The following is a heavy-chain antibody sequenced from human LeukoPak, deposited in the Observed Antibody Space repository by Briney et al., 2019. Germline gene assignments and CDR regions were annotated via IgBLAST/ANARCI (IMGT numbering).Heavy chain of an antibody. D-gene: IGHD6-19*01. V-gene: IGHV3-30*18. J-gene: IGHJ2*01. CDR1: GFTFSSYA. CDR3: AKDLGGGSGCYDL. CDR2: ISYDGSNK. Sequence: GGSLRLSCAASGFTFSSYAMSWVRQAPGKGLEWVAIISYDGSNKYYADSVQGRFTISRDNSKNTLYLQMNSLRAEETAVYYCAKDLGGGSGCYDLWGRGTLVTVSS.